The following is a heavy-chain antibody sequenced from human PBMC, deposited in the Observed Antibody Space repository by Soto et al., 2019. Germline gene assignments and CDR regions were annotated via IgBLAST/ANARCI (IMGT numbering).Heavy chain of an antibody. D-gene: IGHD3-3*01. CDR3: AKDSLRIYEFWSGTGNWFDH. CDR2: ISGSAGST. Sequence: EVQLLESGGGLVQPGGSLRLSCAASGFTFPSYGMTWVRQSPGKGLDGVSSISGSAGSTYYADFVKGRFTISRDNSKNTVYLQMNSLRAEDTAVYYCAKDSLRIYEFWSGTGNWFDHWGQGTLVTVSS. V-gene: IGHV3-23*01. J-gene: IGHJ5*02. CDR1: GFTFPSYG.